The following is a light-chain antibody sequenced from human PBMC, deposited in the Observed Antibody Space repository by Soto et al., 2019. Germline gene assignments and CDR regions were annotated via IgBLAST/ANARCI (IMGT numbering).Light chain of an antibody. CDR1: SIDIGLYNY. J-gene: IGLJ1*01. CDR2: EVN. V-gene: IGLV2-14*01. CDR3: SSLSTTSTPIV. Sequence: QSALSQPASMSGSPGHSITIPCTGASIDIGLYNYVSWYQHHPGKAPKLLISEVNVRPSGLSDRFSASKAGNTASLTISGLQPEDEAYYYCSSLSTTSTPIVFGSGTKVTVL.